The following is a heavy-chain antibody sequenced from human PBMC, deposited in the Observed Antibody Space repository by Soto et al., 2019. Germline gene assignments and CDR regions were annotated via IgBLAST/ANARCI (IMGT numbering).Heavy chain of an antibody. CDR2: IWYDGSNK. Sequence: PGGSLRLSCAASGFTFSSYGMHWVRQAPGKGLEWVAVIWYDGSNKYYADSVKGRFTISRDNSKNTLYLQVNSLRAEDTAVYYCARGGIAAAGSLLTAGYYYGMDVWGQGTTVTVS. CDR3: ARGGIAAAGSLLTAGYYYGMDV. D-gene: IGHD6-13*01. V-gene: IGHV3-33*01. J-gene: IGHJ6*02. CDR1: GFTFSSYG.